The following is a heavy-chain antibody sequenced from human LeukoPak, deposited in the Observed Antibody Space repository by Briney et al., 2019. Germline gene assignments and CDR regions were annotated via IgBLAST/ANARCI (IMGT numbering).Heavy chain of an antibody. Sequence: PGGSLRLSCAASGLAFSAYKMHWVRQAPAKGPVWVSRVNTDGDSTIYADFVEGRFTISRDNAKNTLYLRMRTLRAEDTAVYYCARTRGNAFDIWGLGTLVTVSS. V-gene: IGHV3-74*01. D-gene: IGHD3-10*01. CDR1: GLAFSAYK. J-gene: IGHJ3*02. CDR3: ARTRGNAFDI. CDR2: VNTDGDST.